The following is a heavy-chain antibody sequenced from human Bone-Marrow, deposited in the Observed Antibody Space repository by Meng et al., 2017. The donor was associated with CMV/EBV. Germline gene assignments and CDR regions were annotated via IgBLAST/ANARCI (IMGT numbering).Heavy chain of an antibody. CDR2: IYSGGSST. D-gene: IGHD3-22*01. J-gene: IGHJ4*02. CDR3: ARAAYYYDSSGPYYFDY. CDR1: GFTFSSYA. V-gene: IGHV3-23*03. Sequence: GGSLRLSCAASGFTFSSYAMSWVRQAPGKGLEWVSVIYSGGSSTYYADSVKGRFTISRDNSKNTLYLQMNSLRAEDTAVYYCARAAYYYDSSGPYYFDYWGQGTLVTVSS.